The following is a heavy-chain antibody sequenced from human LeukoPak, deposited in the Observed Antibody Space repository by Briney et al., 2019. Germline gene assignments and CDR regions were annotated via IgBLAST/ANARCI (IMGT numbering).Heavy chain of an antibody. CDR2: INSDGSST. J-gene: IGHJ4*02. CDR3: ARVWGDYGKSGY. V-gene: IGHV3-74*01. D-gene: IGHD4-17*01. Sequence: GGSLRLSCAASGFTFSSYWMHWVRQAPGKGLVWVSRINSDGSSTSYADSVKGRFTISRDNAKNTLYLQMNSLRAEDTAVYYRARVWGDYGKSGYWGQGTLVTVSS. CDR1: GFTFSSYW.